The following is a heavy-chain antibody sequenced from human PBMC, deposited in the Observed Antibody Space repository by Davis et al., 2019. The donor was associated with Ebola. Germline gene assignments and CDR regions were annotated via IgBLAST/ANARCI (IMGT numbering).Heavy chain of an antibody. V-gene: IGHV2-26*01. D-gene: IGHD3-10*01. CDR2: IFSNDET. Sequence: SGPTLVKPTETLTLTCPVSGFSLSNARMGVSWIRQPPGKALEWLAHIFSNDETPYRTSLKSRLTISKDTSKSQVVLTMTNMDPVDTATYYCARIRDYYGSGSYYSYYYMDVWGKGTTVTVSS. CDR1: GFSLSNARMG. CDR3: ARIRDYYGSGSYYSYYYMDV. J-gene: IGHJ6*03.